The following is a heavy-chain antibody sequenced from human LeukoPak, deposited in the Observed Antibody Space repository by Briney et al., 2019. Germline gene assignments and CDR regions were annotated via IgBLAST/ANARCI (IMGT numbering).Heavy chain of an antibody. D-gene: IGHD3-3*01. CDR3: ARGPSRVLYDTSDY. Sequence: PGGSLKLSCAASGFTFSSYAMSWVRQAPGKGLEWVSAISGSGGSTYYADSVKGRFTISRDNSKNTLYLQMNSLRAEDTAVYYCARGPSRVLYDTSDYWGQGTLVTVSS. CDR1: GFTFSSYA. CDR2: ISGSGGST. J-gene: IGHJ4*02. V-gene: IGHV3-23*01.